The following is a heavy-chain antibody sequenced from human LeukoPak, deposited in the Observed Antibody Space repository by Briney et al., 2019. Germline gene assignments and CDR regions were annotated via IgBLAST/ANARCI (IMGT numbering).Heavy chain of an antibody. CDR3: ARSEQVHYDILTGYYLY. D-gene: IGHD3-9*01. CDR2: IYPGDSDT. J-gene: IGHJ4*02. Sequence: GESLKISCKGSGYSFTSYWIGWVRQMPGKGLEWMGIIYPGDSDTRYSPSFQGQVTLSADKSISTAYLQWSSLKASDTAMYYCARSEQVHYDILTGYYLYWGQGTLVTVSS. V-gene: IGHV5-51*01. CDR1: GYSFTSYW.